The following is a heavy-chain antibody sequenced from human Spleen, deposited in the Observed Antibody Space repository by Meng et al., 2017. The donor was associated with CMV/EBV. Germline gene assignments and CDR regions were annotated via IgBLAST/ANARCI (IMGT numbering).Heavy chain of an antibody. CDR1: GFIFSSYG. V-gene: IGHV3-33*01. CDR3: ARGANCSSTSCYGAEYFQH. CDR2: IWYDGSNK. D-gene: IGHD2-2*01. Sequence: GGSLRLSCAASGFIFSSYGMHWVRQAPGKGLEWVAVIWYDGSNKYYADSVKGRFTISRDNSKNTLYLQMNSLRAEDTAVYYCARGANCSSTSCYGAEYFQHWGQGTLVTVSS. J-gene: IGHJ1*01.